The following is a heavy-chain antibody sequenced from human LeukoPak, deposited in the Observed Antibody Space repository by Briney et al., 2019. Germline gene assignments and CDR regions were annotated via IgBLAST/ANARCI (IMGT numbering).Heavy chain of an antibody. D-gene: IGHD2-2*01. CDR3: ARDLYCSSTSCSEGDY. CDR2: IYHSGST. Sequence: SETLSLTCTVSGGSISSSTYYWGWIRQSPGKGLEWIGYIYHSGSTYYNPSLKSRVTISVDRSKNQFSLKLSSVTAADTAVYYCARDLYCSSTSCSEGDYWGQGTLVTVSS. J-gene: IGHJ4*02. CDR1: GGSISSSTYY. V-gene: IGHV4-39*07.